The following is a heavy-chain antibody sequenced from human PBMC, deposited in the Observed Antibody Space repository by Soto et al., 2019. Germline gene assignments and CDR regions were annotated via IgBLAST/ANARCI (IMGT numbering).Heavy chain of an antibody. CDR2: INAYNGNT. CDR1: GYRFTSYG. V-gene: IGHV1-18*01. Sequence: QVKLVQSGAEVKNPGASVKVSCKASGYRFTSYGIGWVRQAPGQGLEGMGWINAYNGNTNYAQNLQGRVTLTTDTPTSTAYMELRSLRSNDTAVYYCAMVDVYVTPSPQDVWGQGTTVTVSS. CDR3: AMVDVYVTPSPQDV. D-gene: IGHD3-16*01. J-gene: IGHJ6*02.